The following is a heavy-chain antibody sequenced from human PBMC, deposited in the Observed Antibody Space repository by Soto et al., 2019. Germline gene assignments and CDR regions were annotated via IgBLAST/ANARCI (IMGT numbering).Heavy chain of an antibody. V-gene: IGHV4-4*02. CDR1: GGSISSSNW. J-gene: IGHJ4*02. D-gene: IGHD3-10*01. CDR3: ARRWGEGRVDY. Sequence: QVQLQESGPGLVKPSGTLSLTCAVSGGSISSSNWWSWVRQPPGKGLQWIGEIYHSGSTNYIPSLKSRDTISVDKSRNQFSLKLSSGTAADTAVYYCARRWGEGRVDYWGQGTLVTVSS. CDR2: IYHSGST.